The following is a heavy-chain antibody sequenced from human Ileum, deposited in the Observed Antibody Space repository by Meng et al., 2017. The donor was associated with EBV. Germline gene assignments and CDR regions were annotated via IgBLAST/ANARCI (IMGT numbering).Heavy chain of an antibody. Sequence: ESCPVRVSPSGACSLSCICSGCSISRYGCHWAWIRPPPGEGLEWIGSVVYSGTPYYTSSLKSRVSISVDTSKNQFSLKLSSVTAADTAVYYCARHHHSPTFDYWGQGTLVTVSS. J-gene: IGHJ4*02. CDR2: VVYSGTP. V-gene: IGHV4-39*01. CDR1: GCSISRYGCH. CDR3: ARHHHSPTFDY. D-gene: IGHD1-14*01.